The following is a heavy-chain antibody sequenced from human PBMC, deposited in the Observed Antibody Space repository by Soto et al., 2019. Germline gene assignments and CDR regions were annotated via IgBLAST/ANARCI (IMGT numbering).Heavy chain of an antibody. J-gene: IGHJ4*02. CDR1: GFTFSSYW. CDR3: ARGHSSIWSWDY. D-gene: IGHD6-13*01. V-gene: IGHV3-7*01. Sequence: GGSLRLSCAASGFTFSSYWMSWVRQAPGKGLDWVANIKEDGSEKYYVDSVKGRFTISKDNAKKSLYLQMNSLRAEDTAVYYCARGHSSIWSWDYWGQGALVTVSS. CDR2: IKEDGSEK.